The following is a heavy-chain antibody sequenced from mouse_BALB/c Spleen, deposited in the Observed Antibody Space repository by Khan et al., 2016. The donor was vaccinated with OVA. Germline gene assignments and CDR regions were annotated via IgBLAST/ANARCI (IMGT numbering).Heavy chain of an antibody. CDR1: GFTFSTYA. J-gene: IGHJ3*01. CDR3: ASTSYGNFAF. Sequence: EVELVESGGGLVKPGGSLKLSCAASGFTFSTYAMSWVRQTPEKRLEWVATISSDGDYTYYPDNVTGRFTISRDNATNTLYMQMSSLRSEDTAMYYGASTSYGNFAFWGAGTMVTVSA. CDR2: ISSDGDYT. D-gene: IGHD2-10*01. V-gene: IGHV5-9-3*01.